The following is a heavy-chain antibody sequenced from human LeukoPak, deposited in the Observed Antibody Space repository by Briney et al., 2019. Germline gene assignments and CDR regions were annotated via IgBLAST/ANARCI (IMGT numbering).Heavy chain of an antibody. CDR1: GFTFSTYW. CDR3: ATGHSYGYDY. CDR2: IKQDGSVK. J-gene: IGHJ4*02. Sequence: PGGSLRLSCVVSGFTFSTYWMSWVRQAPGKGLECVATIKQDGSVKNYGDSVQGRFTISRDNAKNTLYLQMNSLRADDSGVYYCATGHSYGYDYWGQGVLVTVSS. V-gene: IGHV3-7*01. D-gene: IGHD5-18*01.